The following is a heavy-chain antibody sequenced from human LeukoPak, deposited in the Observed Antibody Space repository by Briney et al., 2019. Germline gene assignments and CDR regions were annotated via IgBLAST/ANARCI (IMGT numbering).Heavy chain of an antibody. CDR1: GFTFSSYA. D-gene: IGHD3-22*01. Sequence: GGPLRLSCAAPGFTFSSYAMHWVRQAPGKGLEWVAVISYVGSNKYYADSVKGRFTISRDNSKNTLYLQMNSLRAEDTAVYYCAKDGMYYYDSSGPRTRYFDYWGRGTLVTVSS. J-gene: IGHJ4*02. CDR3: AKDGMYYYDSSGPRTRYFDY. CDR2: ISYVGSNK. V-gene: IGHV3-30*04.